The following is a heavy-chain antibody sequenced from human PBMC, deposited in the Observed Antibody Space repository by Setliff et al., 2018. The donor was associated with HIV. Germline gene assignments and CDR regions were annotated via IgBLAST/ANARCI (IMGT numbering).Heavy chain of an antibody. CDR3: ARDQPQDYDSLTGYYTGRYFDY. CDR2: IYHSGRT. Sequence: SETLSLTCTVSGGSISSNSYYWGWIRQPPGKGLEWIGGIYHSGRTYYNPSLKSRVTISVDTSKNQFSLKLSSVTAADTAVYYCARDQPQDYDSLTGYYTGRYFDYWGRGTLVTVS. D-gene: IGHD3-9*01. J-gene: IGHJ4*02. CDR1: GGSISSNSYY. V-gene: IGHV4-39*07.